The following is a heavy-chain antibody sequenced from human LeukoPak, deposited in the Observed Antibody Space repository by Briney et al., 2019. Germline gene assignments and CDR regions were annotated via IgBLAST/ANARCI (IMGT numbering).Heavy chain of an antibody. J-gene: IGHJ6*03. V-gene: IGHV4-39*07. CDR1: GVSISSSNSY. CDR3: AREGWPKRAIAAAGPYYYYYYMDV. Sequence: SETLSLTCTVSGVSISSSNSYWGWIRQPPGKGLEWIGSIYYSGNTNYNPSLKSRVTMSVDTSKNQFSLKLSSVTAADTAVYYCAREGWPKRAIAAAGPYYYYYYMDVWGKGTTVTISS. D-gene: IGHD6-13*01. CDR2: IYYSGNT.